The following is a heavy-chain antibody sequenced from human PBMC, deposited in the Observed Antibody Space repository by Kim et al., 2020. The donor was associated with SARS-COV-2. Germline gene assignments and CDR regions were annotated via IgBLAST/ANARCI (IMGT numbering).Heavy chain of an antibody. CDR1: GYTFTSYY. D-gene: IGHD1-1*01. CDR3: ARDRTTGPNGDAFDI. V-gene: IGHV1-46*01. CDR2: INPSGGST. Sequence: ASVKVSCKASGYTFTSYYMHWVRQAPGQGLEWMGIINPSGGSTSYAQKFQGRVTMTRDTSTSTVYMELSSLRSEDTAVYYCARDRTTGPNGDAFDIWGQGTMVTVSS. J-gene: IGHJ3*02.